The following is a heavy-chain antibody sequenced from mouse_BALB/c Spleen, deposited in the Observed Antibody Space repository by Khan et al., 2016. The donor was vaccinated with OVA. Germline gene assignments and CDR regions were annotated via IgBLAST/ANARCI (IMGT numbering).Heavy chain of an antibody. J-gene: IGHJ1*01. CDR3: TRTGLNWDDDWYFDI. Sequence: IQLVQSGPELVKPGASVMISCKASGYSFTGYYMHWVKQSPENSLEWIGEINPSTGVTNYNQKFKAKATLTVDKSSSTAYMQLNSLTSEESAVYYCTRTGLNWDDDWYFDICGAGTTVTVSS. V-gene: IGHV1-42*01. D-gene: IGHD4-1*01. CDR1: GYSFTGYY. CDR2: INPSTGVT.